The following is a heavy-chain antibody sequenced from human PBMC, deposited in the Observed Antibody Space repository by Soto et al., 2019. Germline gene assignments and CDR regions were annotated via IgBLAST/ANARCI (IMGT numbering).Heavy chain of an antibody. CDR2: IRSKANSYAT. CDR1: GFTFSGSA. D-gene: IGHD6-13*01. V-gene: IGHV3-73*01. Sequence: GGSTRLSSAASGFTFSGSAMXWVRQDYGKGLGWVGRIRSKANSYATAYAASVKGRFTISRDDSKNTAYLQMNSLQTEHTAVYYCTRLGIAAAGHGYWGQGTLVTVSS. CDR3: TRLGIAAAGHGY. J-gene: IGHJ4*02.